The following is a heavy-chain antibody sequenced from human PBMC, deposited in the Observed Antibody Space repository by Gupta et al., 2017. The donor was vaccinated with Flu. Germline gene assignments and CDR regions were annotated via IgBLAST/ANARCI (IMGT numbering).Heavy chain of an antibody. Sequence: QVQLVESGVGVVQPGRSLRLSCAASGFTFNTYGMHWVRQTPGKGLEWVAVIWFDGSKIYYADSVKGRFTISRDNSKTTLYLQIEILRNDDTAVYYCARSSVFAVAPVYYFMVVWGQGTRVTVSS. J-gene: IGHJ6*03. V-gene: IGHV3-33*01. CDR1: GFTFNTYG. D-gene: IGHD3-3*01. CDR3: ARSSVFAVAPVYYFMVV. CDR2: IWFDGSKI.